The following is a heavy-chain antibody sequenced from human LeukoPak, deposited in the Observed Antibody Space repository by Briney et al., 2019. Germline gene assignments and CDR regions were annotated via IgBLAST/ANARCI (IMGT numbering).Heavy chain of an antibody. CDR1: GFTFSNNW. J-gene: IGHJ4*02. Sequence: GRSLRLSCAASGFTFSNNWMHWVRQAPGKGLVWVSRINSDGRTTTYEDSVKGRFTTCSDNAKNTLHLQMNSLTAEDTAVYYCAMIKEGWGQGTLDTVSS. CDR2: INSDGRTT. D-gene: IGHD3-22*01. V-gene: IGHV3-74*01. CDR3: AMIKEG.